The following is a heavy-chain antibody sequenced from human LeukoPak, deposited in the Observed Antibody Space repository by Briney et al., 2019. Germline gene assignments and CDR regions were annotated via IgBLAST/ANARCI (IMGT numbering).Heavy chain of an antibody. D-gene: IGHD3-10*01. J-gene: IGHJ6*03. CDR1: GGSISRTNYY. V-gene: IGHV4-39*07. CDR2: INHSGST. Sequence: PSETLSLTCTVSGGSISRTNYYWDWIRQPPGKGLEWIGEINHSGSTNYNPSLKSRVTISVDTSKNQFSLKLSSVTAADTAVYYCARAYPGEITMVRGAWPYYYYYYMDVWGKGTTVTVSS. CDR3: ARAYPGEITMVRGAWPYYYYYYMDV.